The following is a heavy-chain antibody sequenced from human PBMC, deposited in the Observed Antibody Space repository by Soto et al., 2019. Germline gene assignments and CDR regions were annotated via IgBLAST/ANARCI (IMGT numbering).Heavy chain of an antibody. Sequence: ETLSLTCAAYGGFVSSGNYYWSWIRQPPGKGLEWIGEMSHSGGTHFNPSLKSRVTISVDTSKNQFSLKMSSVTAADTALYYCARVERGTATTVVDAFDIWGPGTMVTVSS. CDR1: GGFVSSGNYY. V-gene: IGHV4-61*01. J-gene: IGHJ3*02. CDR2: MSHSGGT. D-gene: IGHD1-1*01. CDR3: ARVERGTATTVVDAFDI.